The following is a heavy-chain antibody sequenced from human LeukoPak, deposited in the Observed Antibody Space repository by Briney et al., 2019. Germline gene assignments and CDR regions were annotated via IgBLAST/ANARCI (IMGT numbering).Heavy chain of an antibody. Sequence: PGGSLRLSCAASGFTFSSYAMSWVRQAPGKGLEWASAISGSGGSTYYADSAKGRFTISRDNSKNTLYLQMNSLRAEDTAVYYCAKGNSSSWYAPLDYWGQGTLVTVSS. CDR2: ISGSGGST. CDR3: AKGNSSSWYAPLDY. D-gene: IGHD6-13*01. V-gene: IGHV3-23*01. CDR1: GFTFSSYA. J-gene: IGHJ4*02.